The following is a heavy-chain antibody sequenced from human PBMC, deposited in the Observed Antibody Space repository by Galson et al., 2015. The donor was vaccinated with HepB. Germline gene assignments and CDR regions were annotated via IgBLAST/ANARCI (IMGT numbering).Heavy chain of an antibody. J-gene: IGHJ3*02. D-gene: IGHD2-2*01. Sequence: SETLSLTCTVSGGSISSSSYYWGWIRQPPGKGLEWIGSIYYSGSTYYNPSLKSRVTISVDTSKNQFSLKLSSVTAADTAVYYCARPLPKYQLLKFDAFDIWGQGTMVTVSS. CDR2: IYYSGST. V-gene: IGHV4-39*01. CDR3: ARPLPKYQLLKFDAFDI. CDR1: GGSISSSSYY.